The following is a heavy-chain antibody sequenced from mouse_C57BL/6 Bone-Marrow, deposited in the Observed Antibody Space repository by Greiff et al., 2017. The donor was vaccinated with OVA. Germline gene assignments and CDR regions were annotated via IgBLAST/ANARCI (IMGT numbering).Heavy chain of an antibody. V-gene: IGHV14-4*01. CDR3: TSYGNFDY. CDR2: IDPENGDT. Sequence: EVQLHQSGAELVRPGASVKLSCTASGFNIKDDYMHWVKQRPEQGLEWIGWIDPENGDTESASKFQGKATITADTSSNTAYLQLSSLTSEDTAVYYCTSYGNFDYWGQGTTLTVSS. J-gene: IGHJ2*01. D-gene: IGHD2-1*01. CDR1: GFNIKDDY.